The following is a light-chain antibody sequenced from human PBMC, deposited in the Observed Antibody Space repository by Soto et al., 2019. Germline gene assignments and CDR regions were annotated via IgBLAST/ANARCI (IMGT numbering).Light chain of an antibody. V-gene: IGKV3-20*01. CDR3: QQYGTSPIA. CDR1: QNVGGRF. CDR2: VAS. Sequence: EIVLTQSPGTLSLSPGERATLSCRASQNVGGRFLAWYQQKPGQAPRLLINVASTRATGIPDRFSGSGSGTDFTXTXSRXXXXDFAVYYCQQYGTSPIAFGQGTRLE. J-gene: IGKJ5*01.